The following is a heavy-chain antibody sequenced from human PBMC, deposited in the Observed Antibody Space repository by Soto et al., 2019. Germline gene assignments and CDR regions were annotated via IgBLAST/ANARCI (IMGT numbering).Heavy chain of an antibody. CDR3: ARTGSFTLRFYYDGMDV. J-gene: IGHJ6*02. V-gene: IGHV5-51*01. D-gene: IGHD3-9*01. CDR2: IYPGDSDT. Sequence: GESLKIYCQGSGYSFAIYWISWVRQMPGIDLERIGIIYPGDSDTRYSPSFQGQVTISADKSLRTAYLQWTSLKASETTLYYCARTGSFTLRFYYDGMDVWRQRTTVTVSS. CDR1: GYSFAIYW.